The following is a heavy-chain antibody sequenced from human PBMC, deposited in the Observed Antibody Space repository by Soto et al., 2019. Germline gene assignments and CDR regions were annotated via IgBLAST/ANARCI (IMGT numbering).Heavy chain of an antibody. Sequence: EEQVLESGGGLVQPGGSLRLSSAASGFTFSSYAMSWVRQAPGKGLEWVSAISGSGATTYHADSVKGRFTISRENSKNTLYLQMNSLRAEDTAVYYCAKPPYSSSTFYYYGMDVWGRGTTVTVSS. CDR1: GFTFSSYA. CDR2: ISGSGATT. J-gene: IGHJ6*02. CDR3: AKPPYSSSTFYYYGMDV. D-gene: IGHD6-6*01. V-gene: IGHV3-23*01.